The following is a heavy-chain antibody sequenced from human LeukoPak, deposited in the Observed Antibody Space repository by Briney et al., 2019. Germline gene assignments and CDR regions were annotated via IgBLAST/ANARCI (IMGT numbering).Heavy chain of an antibody. Sequence: GSLRLSCAASGFIFNSHSMNWVRQAPGKGLEWVSGISGSGDTPYYADSVKGRFTISRDNSKNTLYLQMNSLRAEDTAVYYCAKILGSYWTPGYDYWGQGTLVTVSS. CDR3: AKILGSYWTPGYDY. CDR1: GFIFNSHS. CDR2: ISGSGDTP. V-gene: IGHV3-23*01. J-gene: IGHJ4*02. D-gene: IGHD1-26*01.